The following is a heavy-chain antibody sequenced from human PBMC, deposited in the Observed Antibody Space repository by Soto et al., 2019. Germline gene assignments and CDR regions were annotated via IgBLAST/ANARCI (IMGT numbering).Heavy chain of an antibody. CDR1: GYTFTSYA. J-gene: IGHJ5*02. D-gene: IGHD4-17*01. Sequence: ASVKVSCKASGYTFTSYAMHWVRHAPRQRLEWMGWINAGNGNTKYSQKFQGRVTITRDTSASTAYMELSSLRSEDTAVYYCAREMPMTTVTHLFPFDPWGQRTPVTVAS. CDR3: AREMPMTTVTHLFPFDP. V-gene: IGHV1-3*01. CDR2: INAGNGNT.